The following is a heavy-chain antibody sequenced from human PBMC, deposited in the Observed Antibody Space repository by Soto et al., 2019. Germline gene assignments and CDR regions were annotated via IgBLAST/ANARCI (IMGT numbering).Heavy chain of an antibody. Sequence: ASETLSLTCTVSGGSIKDYYWCWIRQPPGKGLEWIAYIYYGGSTNYNPSLKSRVTISVDTSKNQSSLKLMSVTSADTAVYYCASQSDYDGYFFDYWGQGTLVTVS. J-gene: IGHJ4*02. V-gene: IGHV4-59*01. CDR3: ASQSDYDGYFFDY. CDR2: IYYGGST. CDR1: GGSIKDYY. D-gene: IGHD3-16*01.